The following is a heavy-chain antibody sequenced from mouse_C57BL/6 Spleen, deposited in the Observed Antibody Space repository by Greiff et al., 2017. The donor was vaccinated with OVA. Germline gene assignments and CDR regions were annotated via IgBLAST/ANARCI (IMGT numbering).Heavy chain of an antibody. CDR1: GYTFTEYT. J-gene: IGHJ2*01. D-gene: IGHD1-1*01. V-gene: IGHV1-62-2*01. Sequence: VQLQESGAELVKPGASVKLSCKASGYTFTEYTIHWVKQRSGQGLEWIGWFYPGSGSIKYNEKFKDKATLTADKSSSTVYMELSRLTSEDSAVYFCARHEGITTVVAGDYFDYWGQGTTLTVSS. CDR2: FYPGSGSI. CDR3: ARHEGITTVVAGDYFDY.